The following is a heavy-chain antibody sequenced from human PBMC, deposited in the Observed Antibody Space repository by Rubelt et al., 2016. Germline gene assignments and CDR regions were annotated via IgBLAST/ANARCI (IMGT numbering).Heavy chain of an antibody. D-gene: IGHD1-1*01. CDR2: ITSSSGST. CDR1: GFTFSSYA. CDR3: ATSTGYFDY. Sequence: SGFTFSSYAMSWVRQAPGKGLEWVSHITSSSGSTYYADSVKGRFTISRDNAKNSLYLQMNSLRAEDTAVYYCATSTGYFDYWGQGTLVTVSS. J-gene: IGHJ4*02. V-gene: IGHV3-48*04.